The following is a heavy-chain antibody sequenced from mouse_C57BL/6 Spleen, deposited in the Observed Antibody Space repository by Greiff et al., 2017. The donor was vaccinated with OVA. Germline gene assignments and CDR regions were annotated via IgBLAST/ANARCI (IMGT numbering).Heavy chain of an antibody. J-gene: IGHJ3*01. Sequence: EVQLQQSGPELVKPGASVKIPCKASGYTFTDYNMDWVKQSHGKSLEWIGDINPNNGGTIYNQKFKGKATLTVDKSSSTAYMELRSLTSEDTAVYYCARRGFYYGNPFAYWGQGTLVTVSA. V-gene: IGHV1-18*01. CDR2: INPNNGGT. CDR3: ARRGFYYGNPFAY. CDR1: GYTFTDYN. D-gene: IGHD2-1*01.